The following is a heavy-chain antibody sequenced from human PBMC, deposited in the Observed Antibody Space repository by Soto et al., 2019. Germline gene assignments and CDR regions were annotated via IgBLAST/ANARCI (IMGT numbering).Heavy chain of an antibody. CDR3: ARLAGYSGYGRDQFDY. CDR2: INPSGGST. J-gene: IGHJ4*02. CDR1: GYTFTSFY. Sequence: GASVKVSCKASGYTFTSFYMHWVRQAPGQGLEWMGIINPSGGSTSYAQKFQGRVTMTRDTSTSTVYMELSSLRSEDTAVYYCARLAGYSGYGRDQFDYWGRGTLVTVSS. D-gene: IGHD5-12*01. V-gene: IGHV1-46*03.